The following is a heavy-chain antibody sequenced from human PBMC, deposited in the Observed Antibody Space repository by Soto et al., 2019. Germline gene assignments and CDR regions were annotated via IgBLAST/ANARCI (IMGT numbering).Heavy chain of an antibody. CDR2: IYYSGST. CDR1: GGSISSYY. Sequence: SETLSLTCTVSGGSISSYYWSWILQPPGKGLEWIGYIYYSGSTNYNPSLKSRVTISVDTSKNQFSLKLSSVTAADTAVYYCARGGVAAAGNNWFDPWGQGTQVTVSS. D-gene: IGHD6-13*01. CDR3: ARGGVAAAGNNWFDP. V-gene: IGHV4-59*01. J-gene: IGHJ5*02.